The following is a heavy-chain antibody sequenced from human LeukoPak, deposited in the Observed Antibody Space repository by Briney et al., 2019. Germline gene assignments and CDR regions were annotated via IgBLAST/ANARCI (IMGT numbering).Heavy chain of an antibody. CDR1: GFTFSNAW. J-gene: IGHJ5*02. CDR3: AKAGGIGGSYYFRP. V-gene: IGHV3-15*01. CDR2: IKSKTDGGTT. D-gene: IGHD1-26*01. Sequence: GGSLRLSCAASGFTFSNAWMSWVRQAPGKGLEWVGRIKSKTDGGTTDYAAPVKGRFTISRDDSKNTLYLQMNSLRAEDTAVYYCAKAGGIGGSYYFRPWGQGTLVTVSS.